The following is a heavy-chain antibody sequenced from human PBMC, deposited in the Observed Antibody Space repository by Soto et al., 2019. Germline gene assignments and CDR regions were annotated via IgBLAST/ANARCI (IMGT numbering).Heavy chain of an antibody. D-gene: IGHD3-3*01. J-gene: IGHJ3*02. CDR1: GVSISSADYY. Sequence: QVQLQESGPGLVKPSQTLSLTCTVSGVSISSADYYWSWIRQPPGKGLEWIAYIYYSGSTYYNPSLKSRVTLSVDMSNNQFSLNLSPVTAADTAVYYCPRVTAQFWPILPQFDIWGQGTMVNVSS. V-gene: IGHV4-30-4*01. CDR2: IYYSGST. CDR3: PRVTAQFWPILPQFDI.